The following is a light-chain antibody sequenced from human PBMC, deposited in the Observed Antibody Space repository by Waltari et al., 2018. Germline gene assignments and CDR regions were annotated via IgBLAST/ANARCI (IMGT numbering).Light chain of an antibody. V-gene: IGLV3-9*01. CDR3: QVWDRSVVI. CDR2: RDN. CDR1: NIGSKN. Sequence: SYELTQPRSVSVALGQTARISCEADNIGSKNVHWYQQKPGQAPILVISRDNNRPSGIPERLSGSNSGNTATLIISRAQDGDEADYSCQVWDRSVVIFGGGTKLTVL. J-gene: IGLJ2*01.